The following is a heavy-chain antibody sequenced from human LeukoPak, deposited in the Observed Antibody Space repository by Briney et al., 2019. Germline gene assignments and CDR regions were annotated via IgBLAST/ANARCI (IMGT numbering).Heavy chain of an antibody. CDR2: IYYSGST. CDR3: ARHRRYGGYIRSGYFDY. J-gene: IGHJ4*02. Sequence: SETLSLTCTVSGGSISSSSYYWGWIRQPPGKGLEWIGSIYYSGSTYYNPSLKSRVTISVDTSKNQFSLKLSSVTAADTAVYYCARHRRYGGYIRSGYFDYWGQGTLVTVSS. V-gene: IGHV4-39*01. CDR1: GGSISSSSYY. D-gene: IGHD5-12*01.